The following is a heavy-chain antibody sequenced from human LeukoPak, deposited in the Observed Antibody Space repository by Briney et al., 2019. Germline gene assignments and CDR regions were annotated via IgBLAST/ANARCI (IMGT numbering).Heavy chain of an antibody. CDR3: ARGGYSYGRGVDY. CDR1: GFTFSSYW. J-gene: IGHJ4*02. Sequence: GGSLRLSCAASGFTFSSYWMHWVRQAPGKGLVWVSRINSDGSSTSYADSVKGRFTISRDNAKNTLYLQMNSLRAEDTAVYYCARGGYSYGRGVDYWGQGTLVTVSS. CDR2: INSDGSST. D-gene: IGHD5-18*01. V-gene: IGHV3-74*01.